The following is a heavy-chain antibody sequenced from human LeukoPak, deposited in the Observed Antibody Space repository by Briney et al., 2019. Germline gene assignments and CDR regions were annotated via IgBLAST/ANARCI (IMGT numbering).Heavy chain of an antibody. Sequence: SETLSLTCTVSGGSISSSYWSWIRQPPGKGLEWIGQIYYSGSTIYNPSLKSRVTISIDTSKTQFSLRLRSATAADTAMYYCARDEGYYDTLGSFYFWGQGTLVTVSS. J-gene: IGHJ4*02. CDR1: GGSISSSY. CDR2: IYYSGST. D-gene: IGHD3-22*01. V-gene: IGHV4-59*01. CDR3: ARDEGYYDTLGSFYF.